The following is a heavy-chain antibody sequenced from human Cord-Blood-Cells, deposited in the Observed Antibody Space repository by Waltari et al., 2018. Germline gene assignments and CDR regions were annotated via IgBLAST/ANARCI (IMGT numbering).Heavy chain of an antibody. J-gene: IGHJ4*02. CDR3: AKRYDFWSGLGD. V-gene: IGHV3-9*01. D-gene: IGHD3-3*01. Sequence: EVQLVESGGGLVQPGRSLRLSCAASGFTFDDYAMHWVRQAQGKGLEWVSGISWNSVSIGYADSVKGRFTISRDNAKNSLYLQMNSLRAEDTALYYCAKRYDFWSGLGDWGQGTLVTVSS. CDR1: GFTFDDYA. CDR2: ISWNSVSI.